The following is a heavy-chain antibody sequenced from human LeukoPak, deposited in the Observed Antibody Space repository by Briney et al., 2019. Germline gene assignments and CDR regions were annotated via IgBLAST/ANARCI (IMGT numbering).Heavy chain of an antibody. J-gene: IGHJ4*02. Sequence: SETLSLTCTVSGASISSYYWGWIRQPPGKGLEWIGSIYYSGSTYYSPSLKSRVTISVDTSKNQFSLKLSSVTAADTAVYYCARRIDYYDSSGYLDYWGQGTLVTVSS. CDR1: GASISSYY. CDR2: IYYSGST. CDR3: ARRIDYYDSSGYLDY. V-gene: IGHV4-39*01. D-gene: IGHD3-22*01.